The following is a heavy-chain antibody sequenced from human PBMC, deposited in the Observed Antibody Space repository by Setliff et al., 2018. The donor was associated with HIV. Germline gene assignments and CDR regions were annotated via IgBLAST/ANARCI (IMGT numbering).Heavy chain of an antibody. CDR3: ARDDHYYDLGSIYSDWYFDL. J-gene: IGHJ2*01. V-gene: IGHV1-69*13. CDR2: IIPIFGST. CDR1: GGTFRKYS. Sequence: SVKVSCKASGGTFRKYSISWVRQAPGQGLEWKGGIIPIFGSTRYAQKFQVRVTITADESTDTVEMQLSSLTSEDTAVYYCARDDHYYDLGSIYSDWYFDLWDRGTQVTVSS. D-gene: IGHD3-10*01.